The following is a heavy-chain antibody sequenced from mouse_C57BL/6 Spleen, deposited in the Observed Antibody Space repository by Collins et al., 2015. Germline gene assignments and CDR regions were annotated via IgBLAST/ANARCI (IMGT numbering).Heavy chain of an antibody. J-gene: IGHJ2*01. CDR3: ARGGVYFDY. Sequence: DVQLVESGGGLVQPGGSRKLSCAASGFTFGSFGMHWVRQAPEKGLEWVAYIVFGSSTIYYADTVKGRFTISRDNPKNTLFLQMTSLRSEDTAMYYCARGGVYFDYWGQGTTLTVSS. V-gene: IGHV5-17*02. CDR2: IVFGSSTI. CDR1: GFTFGSFG.